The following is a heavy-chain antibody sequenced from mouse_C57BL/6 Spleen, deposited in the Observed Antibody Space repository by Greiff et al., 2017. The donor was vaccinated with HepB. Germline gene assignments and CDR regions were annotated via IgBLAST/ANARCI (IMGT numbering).Heavy chain of an antibody. J-gene: IGHJ2*01. D-gene: IGHD1-1*01. CDR3: ARGRITTVPFDY. Sequence: QVQLQQSGTELVKPGASVKLSCKASGYTFTSYWMHWVKQRPGQGLEWIGNINPSNGGTNYNEKFKSKATLTVDKSSSTAYMQLSSLTSEDSAVYYCARGRITTVPFDYWGQGTTLTVSS. V-gene: IGHV1-53*01. CDR2: INPSNGGT. CDR1: GYTFTSYW.